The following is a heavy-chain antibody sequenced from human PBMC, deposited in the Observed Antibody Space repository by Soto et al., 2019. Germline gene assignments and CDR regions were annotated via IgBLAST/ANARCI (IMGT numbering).Heavy chain of an antibody. Sequence: QVQLVQSGAEVKKPGASVKVSCKASGYTFTSYGISWVRQAPGQGLEWMGWISAYNGNTNYAQKLQGRVTMTTDTATGTAYMELRSLRSDDTAVYYCARDIAPIVVVVAATPGWFDPWGQGTLVTVSS. D-gene: IGHD2-15*01. CDR2: ISAYNGNT. V-gene: IGHV1-18*01. CDR3: ARDIAPIVVVVAATPGWFDP. CDR1: GYTFTSYG. J-gene: IGHJ5*02.